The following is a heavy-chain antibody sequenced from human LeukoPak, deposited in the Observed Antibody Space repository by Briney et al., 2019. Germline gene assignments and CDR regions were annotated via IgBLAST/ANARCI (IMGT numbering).Heavy chain of an antibody. CDR3: AKTDNFGSRGPGYFDY. CDR1: GFTFNNYA. Sequence: PGGSLRLSCAASGFTFNNYAMSWVRQAPGKGLDWVSAISGGGDKTFYADSVQGHFTMSRDNSKNTLYLQMNSLRVEDTAVYYCAKTDNFGSRGPGYFDYWGQGTLVTVSS. V-gene: IGHV3-23*01. CDR2: ISGGGDKT. J-gene: IGHJ4*02. D-gene: IGHD3-10*01.